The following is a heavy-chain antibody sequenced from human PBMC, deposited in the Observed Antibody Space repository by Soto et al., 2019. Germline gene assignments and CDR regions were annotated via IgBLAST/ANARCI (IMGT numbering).Heavy chain of an antibody. J-gene: IGHJ4*02. CDR2: IYYSGST. CDR1: GGSISSYY. Sequence: QVQLQESGPGLVKPSETLSLTCTVSGGSISSYYWSWIRQPPGKGLEWIGYIYYSGSTNYNPSLKSRVTISVDTSKTRFSLTRSSVTVADRAVYYCAGTSREGSEPPVFDYGGRGTLVTVSS. D-gene: IGHD2-2*01. V-gene: IGHV4-59*01. CDR3: AGTSREGSEPPVFDY.